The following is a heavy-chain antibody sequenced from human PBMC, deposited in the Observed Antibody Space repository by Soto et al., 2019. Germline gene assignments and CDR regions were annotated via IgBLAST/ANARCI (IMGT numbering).Heavy chain of an antibody. CDR1: GGSISGYY. CDR3: ARLTGGTYLSFYYYIGV. V-gene: IGHV4-59*01. D-gene: IGHD2-8*02. CDR2: IYYSGTT. J-gene: IGHJ6*03. Sequence: QVQLQESGPGLVKPSETLSLTCTVSGGSISGYYWSWIRQPPGKGLEWNGYIYYSGTTNYDPSLKSRVTMSVDTSKNQFSLKLSSVTAADTAVYYCARLTGGTYLSFYYYIGVWGKGTTVTVSS.